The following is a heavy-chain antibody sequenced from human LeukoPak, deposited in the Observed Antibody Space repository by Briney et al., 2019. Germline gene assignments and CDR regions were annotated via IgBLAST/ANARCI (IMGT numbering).Heavy chain of an antibody. CDR2: ISSSSSYI. Sequence: GGSLRLSCAASGFTFSSYSMNWVRQAPGKGLEWVSSISSSSSYIYYADSVKGRFTISRDNAKNSLYLQMNSLRAEDTAVYYCARDRTGWYYDSSGYYDLDYRGQGTLVTVSS. J-gene: IGHJ4*02. CDR1: GFTFSSYS. V-gene: IGHV3-21*01. D-gene: IGHD3-22*01. CDR3: ARDRTGWYYDSSGYYDLDY.